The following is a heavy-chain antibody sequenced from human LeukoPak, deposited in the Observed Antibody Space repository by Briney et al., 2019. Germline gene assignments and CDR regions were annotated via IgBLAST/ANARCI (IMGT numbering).Heavy chain of an antibody. CDR3: ARDWFSPGGGFRFDY. J-gene: IGHJ4*02. CDR2: ISSSSSYI. Sequence: GGSLRLSCAASGFTFSSYSMNWVRQAPGKGLEWVSSISSSSSYIYYADSVKGRFTISRDNAKNSLYLQMNSLRAEDTAVYYCARDWFSPGGGFRFDYWGQGTLVTVSS. D-gene: IGHD1-26*01. V-gene: IGHV3-21*01. CDR1: GFTFSSYS.